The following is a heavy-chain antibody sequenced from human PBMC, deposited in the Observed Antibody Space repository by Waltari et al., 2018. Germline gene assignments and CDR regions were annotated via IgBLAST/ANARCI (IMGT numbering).Heavy chain of an antibody. CDR2: ISPVVGRT. V-gene: IGHV1-69*04. CDR3: ARGPRGMDF. Sequence: QVQLVQSGAEVKKPGSSVKVSCKASAGTSNTYARSWVRQAPGQGLEWMGRISPVVGRTNYAQKFQARLTITADKSTNTVYMELSSLRSEDSAVYFCARGPRGMDFWGQGTTVTVSS. CDR1: AGTSNTYA. J-gene: IGHJ6*02.